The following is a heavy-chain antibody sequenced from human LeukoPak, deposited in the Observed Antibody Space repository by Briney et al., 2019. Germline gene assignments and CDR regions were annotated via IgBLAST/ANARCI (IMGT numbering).Heavy chain of an antibody. CDR2: LWYDGSNE. CDR1: GFTFSAYV. V-gene: IGHV3-33*01. CDR3: ARVRADSSGHDIDY. D-gene: IGHD3-22*01. J-gene: IGHJ4*02. Sequence: GGSLRLSCAASGFTFSAYVMHWVRQAPGKGLEWVVILWYDGSNEYYADSVKGRFTMSRDNSKNTLHLQMNSLRAEDTAVYYCARVRADSSGHDIDYWGQGTLVTVSS.